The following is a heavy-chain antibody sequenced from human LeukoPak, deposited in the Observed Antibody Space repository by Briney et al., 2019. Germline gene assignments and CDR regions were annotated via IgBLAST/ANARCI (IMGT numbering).Heavy chain of an antibody. CDR2: ISYDGSNK. Sequence: PGGSLRLSCAASGFTFSSYGLHWVRRAPGKGLEWVAVISYDGSNKYYADSVKGRFTISRDNSKNTLYLQMSSLRAEDTALYYCAKELRGYSYGLRNNWFDPWGQGTLVTVSS. CDR3: AKELRGYSYGLRNNWFDP. V-gene: IGHV3-30-3*01. J-gene: IGHJ5*02. CDR1: GFTFSSYG. D-gene: IGHD5-18*01.